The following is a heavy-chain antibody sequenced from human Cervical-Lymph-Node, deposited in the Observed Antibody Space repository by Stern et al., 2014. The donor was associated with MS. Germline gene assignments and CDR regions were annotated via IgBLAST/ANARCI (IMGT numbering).Heavy chain of an antibody. V-gene: IGHV4-59*01. CDR1: GDSMRNYY. J-gene: IGHJ4*02. Sequence: VQLVESGPGLVKPSETLSLTCTVSGDSMRNYYWSWIRQPPGKGLEWIGNVYYSGRTNYNPSLKSRVTLAVDTSKNQFSLMLNSVTAVDTAVYYCARDVSPFCFWGQGTLVTVSS. D-gene: IGHD3-3*01. CDR3: ARDVSPFCF. CDR2: VYYSGRT.